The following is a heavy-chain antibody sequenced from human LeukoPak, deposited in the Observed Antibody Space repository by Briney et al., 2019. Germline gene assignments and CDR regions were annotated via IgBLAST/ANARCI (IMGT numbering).Heavy chain of an antibody. D-gene: IGHD6-19*01. Sequence: SETLSLTCAVYGGSFSGYYWSWIRQPPGKGLEWIGEINHSGSTNYNPSLKSRVTISVDTSKNQFSLKLSSVTAADTAVYYCARGLPPALRAHSSGWYPHYLDDWGQGTLGTVSS. CDR3: ARGLPPALRAHSSGWYPHYLDD. CDR1: GGSFSGYY. V-gene: IGHV4-34*01. CDR2: INHSGST. J-gene: IGHJ4*02.